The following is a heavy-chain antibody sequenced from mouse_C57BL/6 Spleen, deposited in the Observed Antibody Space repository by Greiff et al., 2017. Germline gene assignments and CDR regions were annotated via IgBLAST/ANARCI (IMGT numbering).Heavy chain of an antibody. V-gene: IGHV3-6*01. D-gene: IGHD2-5*01. CDR1: GYSITSGYY. Sequence: VQLKESGPGLVKPSQSLSLTCSVTGYSITSGYYWNWIRQFPGNKLEWMGYISYDGSNNYNPSLKNRISITRDTSKNQFFLKLNSVTTEDTATYYCARRRIYSNYAMDYWGQGTSVTVSS. CDR2: ISYDGSN. CDR3: ARRRIYSNYAMDY. J-gene: IGHJ4*01.